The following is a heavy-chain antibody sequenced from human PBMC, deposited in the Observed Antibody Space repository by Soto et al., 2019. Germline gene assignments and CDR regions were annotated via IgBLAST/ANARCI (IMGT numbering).Heavy chain of an antibody. J-gene: IGHJ4*02. D-gene: IGHD3-16*01. CDR2: ISYDGSNK. CDR3: AIIQDLDY. V-gene: IGHV3-30*03. CDR1: GFTFSSYG. Sequence: PGGSLRLSCAASGFTFSSYGMHWVRQAPGKGLEWVAVISYDGSNKYYADSVKGRFTISRDNSKNTLYLQMNSLRAEDTAVYYCAIIQDLDYWGQGTLVTVSS.